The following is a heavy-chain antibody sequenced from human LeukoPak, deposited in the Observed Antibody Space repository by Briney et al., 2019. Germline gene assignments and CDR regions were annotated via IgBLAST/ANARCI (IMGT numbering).Heavy chain of an antibody. D-gene: IGHD5-24*01. CDR3: ARDNSVRDEAWWFNP. CDR1: GYTFTSNY. J-gene: IGHJ5*02. V-gene: IGHV1-46*01. Sequence: ASVKDSCKAFGYTFTSNYMHWVRQATGQGPEWMGVISPSGGSTTYAQKFQGRVTLTRDMSTSTDYLELSSLRSEDTAVYYCARDNSVRDEAWWFNPWGQGTLVT. CDR2: ISPSGGST.